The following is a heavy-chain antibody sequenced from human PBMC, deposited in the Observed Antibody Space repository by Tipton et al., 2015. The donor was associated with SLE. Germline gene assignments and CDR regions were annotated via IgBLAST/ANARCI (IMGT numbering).Heavy chain of an antibody. CDR1: GGTFNTYA. CDR2: ISAYNGNT. V-gene: IGHV1-18*01. Sequence: QSGAEVKKPGSSVKVSCKASGGTFNTYAISWIRQAPGQGLEWMGWISAYNGNTNYAQKLQGRVTMTTDTSTSPAYMELRSLRSDDTAVYYCARAIVVVPGHYYMDVWGKGTTVTISS. J-gene: IGHJ6*03. CDR3: ARAIVVVPGHYYMDV. D-gene: IGHD2-2*01.